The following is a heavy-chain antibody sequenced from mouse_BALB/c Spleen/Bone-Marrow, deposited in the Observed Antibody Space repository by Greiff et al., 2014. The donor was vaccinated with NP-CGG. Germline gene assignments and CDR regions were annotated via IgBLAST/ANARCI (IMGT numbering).Heavy chain of an antibody. J-gene: IGHJ4*01. CDR3: AGITTVVARYWIDY. CDR1: GFTFSSFG. CDR2: ISSGSSTI. V-gene: IGHV5-17*02. D-gene: IGHD1-1*01. Sequence: EVKLVESGGGLVQPGGSRKLSCAASGFTFSSFGMHWVRQAPEKGLEWVAYISSGSSTIYYEDTVKGRLPISRDTAKNSLLLQMTSLRPEDTAMDYCAGITTVVARYWIDYWGQGTLVTVS.